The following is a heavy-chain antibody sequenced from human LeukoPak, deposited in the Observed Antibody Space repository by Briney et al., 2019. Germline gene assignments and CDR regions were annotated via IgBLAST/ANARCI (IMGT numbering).Heavy chain of an antibody. D-gene: IGHD5-12*01. J-gene: IGHJ4*02. Sequence: GGALRLSCAASGFTFGFYAMTWVRQAPGKGLQWVSAITGSGGSTYYADSVKGRFTISRDNSKNTLYLRMNGLRAEDTAVYYCATLPRGPTGYVGYGGEDYWGQGTLVTVSS. CDR2: ITGSGGST. CDR1: GFTFGFYA. CDR3: ATLPRGPTGYVGYGGEDY. V-gene: IGHV3-23*01.